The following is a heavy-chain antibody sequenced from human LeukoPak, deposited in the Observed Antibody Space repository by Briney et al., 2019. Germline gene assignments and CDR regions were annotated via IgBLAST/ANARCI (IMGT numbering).Heavy chain of an antibody. Sequence: ASVKVSCKASGYTFTSYYMHWVRQAPGQGLEWMGIINPSGGSTSYAQKFQGRVTMTRDTSTSTVYMELTSLRSEDTAVYYCARDALVGATLRIYYYYYMDVWGKGTTVTVSS. V-gene: IGHV1-46*01. J-gene: IGHJ6*03. D-gene: IGHD1-26*01. CDR3: ARDALVGATLRIYYYYYMDV. CDR1: GYTFTSYY. CDR2: INPSGGST.